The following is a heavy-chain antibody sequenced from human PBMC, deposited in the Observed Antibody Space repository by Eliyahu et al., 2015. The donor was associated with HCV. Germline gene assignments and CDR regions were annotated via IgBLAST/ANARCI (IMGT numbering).Heavy chain of an antibody. V-gene: IGHV3-48*03. CDR2: ISSGGDTI. CDR1: GLPFXSFQ. CDR3: TKERQAGY. Sequence: EVQLVESGGGLVQPGGSXXLSCTASGLPFXSFQXNWVRQAPGKGLEWVSYISSGGDTIYYADSVRGRFTISRDNAKNSLYLQMNSLRAEDTALYYCTKERQAGYWGQGTLVTVSS. J-gene: IGHJ4*02.